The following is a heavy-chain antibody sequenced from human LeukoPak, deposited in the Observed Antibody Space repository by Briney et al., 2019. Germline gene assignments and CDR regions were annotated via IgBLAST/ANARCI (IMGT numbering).Heavy chain of an antibody. D-gene: IGHD1-26*01. J-gene: IGHJ4*02. CDR3: AKLRGRYSGSYYFDY. V-gene: IGHV3-30*18. CDR1: GFTFSSYG. Sequence: GGTLRLSCAASGFTFSSYGMHWVRQAPGKGLEWVAVISYDGSNKYYADSVKGRFTISRDNSKNTLYPQMNSLRAEDTAVYYCAKLRGRYSGSYYFDYWGQGTLVTVSS. CDR2: ISYDGSNK.